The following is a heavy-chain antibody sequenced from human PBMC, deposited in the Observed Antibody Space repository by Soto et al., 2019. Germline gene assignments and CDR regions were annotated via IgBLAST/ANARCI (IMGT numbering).Heavy chain of an antibody. D-gene: IGHD6-19*01. V-gene: IGHV3-23*01. CDR3: AKGIAVADPDGTLDY. CDR1: GFAFSAYA. Sequence: GGSLRLSCAASGFAFSAYALSWVRRTPGMGLEWVSGVSGSGGGTYYADSVKGRFTISRDNSKNTLYLQMNSLRAEDTAVYYCAKGIAVADPDGTLDYWGQGTLVTVSS. CDR2: VSGSGGGT. J-gene: IGHJ4*02.